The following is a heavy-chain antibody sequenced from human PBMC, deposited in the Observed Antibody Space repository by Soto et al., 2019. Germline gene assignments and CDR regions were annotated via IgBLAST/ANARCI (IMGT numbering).Heavy chain of an antibody. D-gene: IGHD6-13*01. CDR3: ARTRRLAAAVYYGMDV. V-gene: IGHV3-33*01. CDR1: GFTFSSYG. CDR2: IWYDGSNK. Sequence: SGGSLRLSCAASGFTFSSYGMHWVRQAPGKGLEWVAVIWYDGSNKYYADSVKGRFTISRDNSKNTLYLQMNSLRAEDTAVYYCARTRRLAAAVYYGMDVWGQGTTVTVSS. J-gene: IGHJ6*02.